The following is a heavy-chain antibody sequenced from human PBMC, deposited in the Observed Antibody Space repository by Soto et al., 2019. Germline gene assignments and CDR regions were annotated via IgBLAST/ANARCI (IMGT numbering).Heavy chain of an antibody. CDR1: GYTFTSYG. D-gene: IGHD6-6*01. CDR3: AIDRLAALGYGLDV. Sequence: ASVKVSCKASGYTFTSYGISWVRQAPGQGLEWMGWISAYNGRTSSSQKFRGRVTMTTDTSTTTADMELTSLRSDDTAVYYCAIDRLAALGYGLDVWGQGTSVTVSS. J-gene: IGHJ6*02. CDR2: ISAYNGRT. V-gene: IGHV1-18*04.